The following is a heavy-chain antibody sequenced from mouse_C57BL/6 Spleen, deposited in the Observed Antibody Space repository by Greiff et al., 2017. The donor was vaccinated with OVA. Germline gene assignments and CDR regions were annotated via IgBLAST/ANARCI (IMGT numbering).Heavy chain of an antibody. V-gene: IGHV1-69*01. CDR1: GFTFTSYW. J-gene: IGHJ3*01. CDR2: IDTSASYT. D-gene: IGHD4-1*01. CDR3: AKLEGLAY. Sequence: VQLLQPGAEFVMPGASVKLSCTASGFTFTSYWMNWVIQTPGQGLEWIGEIDTSASYTNYNKKLTGKSTLTVDKSSSTAYMQLSSLTSEDSAVYCCAKLEGLAYWGQGSLVTVSA.